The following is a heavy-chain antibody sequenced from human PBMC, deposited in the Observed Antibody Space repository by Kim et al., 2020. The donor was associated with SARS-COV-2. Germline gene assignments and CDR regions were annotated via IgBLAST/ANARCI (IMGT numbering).Heavy chain of an antibody. CDR1: GGSISSYY. J-gene: IGHJ6*02. V-gene: IGHV4-4*07. D-gene: IGHD1-26*01. CDR2: IYTSGST. Sequence: SETLSLTCTVSGGSISSYYWTWIRQPAGKGLEWIGRIYTSGSTNYNPSLKSRVTMSVDTSKKQFFLKLSSVTAADTAMYYCARDGPVGADYYYYGMDVWGQGTTVTVS. CDR3: ARDGPVGADYYYYGMDV.